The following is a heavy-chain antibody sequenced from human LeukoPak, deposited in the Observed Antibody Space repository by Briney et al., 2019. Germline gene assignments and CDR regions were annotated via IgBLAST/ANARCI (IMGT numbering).Heavy chain of an antibody. CDR3: AKDAYGGATFFYYMDV. V-gene: IGHV3-9*01. CDR2: IRWNSGNI. Sequence: AGGSLRLSCARSGFTFYDYAMHWVRDTPGKGLEWVSGIRWNSGNIAYADFVGGRFTISRDNAKNSLSLQMNSLSDEDTAVYYCAKDAYGGATFFYYMDVWGKGTTVTVSS. CDR1: GFTFYDYA. J-gene: IGHJ6*03. D-gene: IGHD2/OR15-2a*01.